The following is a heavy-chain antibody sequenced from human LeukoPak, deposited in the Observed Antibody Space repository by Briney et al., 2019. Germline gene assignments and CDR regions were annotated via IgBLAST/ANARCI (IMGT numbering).Heavy chain of an antibody. Sequence: SETLSLTCAVYGGSFSGYYWSWIRQPPGKGLEWIGEINHSGSTNYSPSLKSRVTISVDTSKNQFSLKLSSVTAADTAVYYCAALTSINGNFDYWGQGTLVTVSS. V-gene: IGHV4-34*01. CDR3: AALTSINGNFDY. CDR2: INHSGST. CDR1: GGSFSGYY. J-gene: IGHJ4*02.